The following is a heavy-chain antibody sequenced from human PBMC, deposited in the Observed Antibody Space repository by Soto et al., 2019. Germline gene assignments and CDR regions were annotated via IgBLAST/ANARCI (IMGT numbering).Heavy chain of an antibody. J-gene: IGHJ4*02. CDR2: IYYSGST. V-gene: IGHV4-59*01. CDR1: GGSISSYY. D-gene: IGHD5-18*01. CDR3: AAPSRRGYSYSLYY. Sequence: PSETLSLTCTVSGGSISSYYWSWIRQPPGKGLEWIGYIYYSGSTNYNPSLKSRVTISVDTSKNQFSLKLSSVTAADTAVYYCAAPSRRGYSYSLYYWGQGTLVTVSS.